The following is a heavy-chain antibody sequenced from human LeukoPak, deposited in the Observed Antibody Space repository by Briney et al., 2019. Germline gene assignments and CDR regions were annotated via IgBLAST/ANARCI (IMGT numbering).Heavy chain of an antibody. J-gene: IGHJ4*02. CDR3: AREGDY. Sequence: PGGSLRLSCAASGFTFDDYAMHWVRQAPGKGLDWVSGISWNSGNIGYADSVKGRFTISRDNAKNSLYLQMNSLRAEDTAVYYCAREGDYWGQGTLVTVSS. CDR1: GFTFDDYA. V-gene: IGHV3-9*01. CDR2: ISWNSGNI.